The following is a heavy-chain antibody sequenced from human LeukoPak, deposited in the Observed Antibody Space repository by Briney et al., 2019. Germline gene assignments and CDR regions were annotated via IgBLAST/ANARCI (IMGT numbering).Heavy chain of an antibody. D-gene: IGHD6-19*01. CDR2: IYYTGNT. CDR1: GGSISSYY. CDR3: AGSPNPYYPDF. V-gene: IGHV4-59*01. J-gene: IGHJ4*02. Sequence: SETLSLTCTVSGGSISSYYWSLIRQSPEKGLEWIGYIYYTGNTNYNPSLKSRVTILVDASKNQFSLNLSSVTAADTAVYYCAGSPNPYYPDFWGQGSLVTVPS.